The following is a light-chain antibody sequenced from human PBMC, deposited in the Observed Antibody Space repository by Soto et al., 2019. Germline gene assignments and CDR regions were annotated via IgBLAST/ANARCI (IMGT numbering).Light chain of an antibody. CDR2: DAS. CDR1: QRVSSY. V-gene: IGKV3-11*01. J-gene: IGKJ5*01. CDR3: QQLSNWPPTIT. Sequence: EIVLTQSPATLSLSPRERATLSCRASQRVSSYLAWYQQKPGQAPRLLIYDASNRATDIPATFSGSGSGTDFTLTISSLEPEDFAVYCCQQLSNWPPTITFGQGTRREIK.